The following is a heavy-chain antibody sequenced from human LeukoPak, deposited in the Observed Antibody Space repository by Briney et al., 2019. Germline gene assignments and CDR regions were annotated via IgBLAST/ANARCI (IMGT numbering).Heavy chain of an antibody. Sequence: ASVKVSCKASGYTFTSYYMHWVRQAPGQGLEWMGIINPSGGSTSYAQKFQGRVTVTRDMSTSTVYMELSSLRSEDTAVYYCARDSPKRRNFDYWAREPWSPSPQ. CDR1: GYTFTSYY. D-gene: IGHD1-14*01. J-gene: IGHJ4*02. CDR3: ARDSPKRRNFDY. V-gene: IGHV1-46*01. CDR2: INPSGGST.